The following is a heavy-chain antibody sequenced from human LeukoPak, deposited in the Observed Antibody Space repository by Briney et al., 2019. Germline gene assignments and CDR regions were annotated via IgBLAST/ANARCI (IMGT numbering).Heavy chain of an antibody. CDR2: ISAYNGNT. CDR3: ARDLLSGSYYGGTDY. CDR1: GYTFTSYG. V-gene: IGHV1-18*01. Sequence: ASVTVSCKASGYTFTSYGISWVRQAPGQGLEWMGWISAYNGNTNYAQKLQGRVTMTTDTSTSTAYMELRSLRSDDTAVYYCARDLLSGSYYGGTDYWGQGTLVTVSS. D-gene: IGHD1-26*01. J-gene: IGHJ4*02.